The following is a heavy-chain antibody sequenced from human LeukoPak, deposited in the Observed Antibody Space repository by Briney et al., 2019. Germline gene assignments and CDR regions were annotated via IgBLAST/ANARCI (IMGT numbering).Heavy chain of an antibody. CDR3: AKDQWLQRPEREIY. CDR2: ISGSGGST. CDR1: GFTFSSYA. Sequence: QAGGSLRLSCAASGFTFSSYAMSWVRQAPGKGLEWVSAISGSGGSTYYADSVKGRFTISRDNSQNTLYLQMNSLRAEDTAVYYCAKDQWLQRPEREIYWGQGTLVTVSS. D-gene: IGHD5-18*01. J-gene: IGHJ4*02. V-gene: IGHV3-23*01.